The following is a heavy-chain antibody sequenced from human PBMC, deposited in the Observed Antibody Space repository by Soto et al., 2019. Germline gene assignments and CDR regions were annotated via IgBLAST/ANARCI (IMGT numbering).Heavy chain of an antibody. CDR2: LDAGDTT. D-gene: IGHD6-13*01. CDR1: GFTFSRHA. CDR3: AKDPRAYSTHMGYFSDH. J-gene: IGHJ4*02. Sequence: EVQLLESGGYLVQPGGSLRLSCAASGFTFSRHAMSWVRQAPGEGLEWVSTLDAGDTTYYADSVKGRFTISRDNARNTLSLQMNSLRVEDTAVYYCAKDPRAYSTHMGYFSDHWGQGTLVTVSS. V-gene: IGHV3-23*01.